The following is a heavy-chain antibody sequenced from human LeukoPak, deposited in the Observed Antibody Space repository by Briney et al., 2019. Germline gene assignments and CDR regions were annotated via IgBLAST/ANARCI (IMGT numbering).Heavy chain of an antibody. Sequence: GGSLRLSCAASGFTFSSYWMSWVRQAPGKGLEWGANIKQDGSEKYYVDSVKGRFTISRDNAKNSLYLQMNSLRAEDTAVYYCARAMSDDILTVDYWGQGTLVTVSS. CDR2: IKQDGSEK. CDR1: GFTFSSYW. V-gene: IGHV3-7*01. CDR3: ARAMSDDILTVDY. J-gene: IGHJ4*02. D-gene: IGHD3-9*01.